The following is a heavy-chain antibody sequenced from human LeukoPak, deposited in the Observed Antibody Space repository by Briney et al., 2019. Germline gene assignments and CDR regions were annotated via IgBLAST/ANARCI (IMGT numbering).Heavy chain of an antibody. CDR2: IYHRETT. Sequence: LRLSCAASGFIFDDYAMHWVRQPPGKGLEWIGYIYHRETTYYNPSLKSRVTMSVDMSKNQFSLKLSSVTAADTAMYYCARDTGWNYSTGNWFDPWGPGTLVTVSS. J-gene: IGHJ5*02. CDR3: ARDTGWNYSTGNWFDP. CDR1: GFIFDDYA. V-gene: IGHV4-30-2*01. D-gene: IGHD1-7*01.